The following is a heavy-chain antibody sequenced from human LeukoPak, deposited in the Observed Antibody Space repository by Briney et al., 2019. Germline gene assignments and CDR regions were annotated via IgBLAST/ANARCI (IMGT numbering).Heavy chain of an antibody. Sequence: GGSLRLSCAASGFTFSSYWMSWVRQAPGKGLEWVANIKQDGSEKYYVDSVKGRFTISRDNAKNSLYLQMNSLRAEDTAVYYCARESRSDALLWFGELPDAFDIWGQGTMVTLSS. CDR3: ARESRSDALLWFGELPDAFDI. J-gene: IGHJ3*02. D-gene: IGHD3-10*01. CDR2: IKQDGSEK. CDR1: GFTFSSYW. V-gene: IGHV3-7*01.